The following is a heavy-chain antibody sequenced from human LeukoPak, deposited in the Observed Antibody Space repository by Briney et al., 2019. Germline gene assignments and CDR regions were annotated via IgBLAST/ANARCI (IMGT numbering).Heavy chain of an antibody. J-gene: IGHJ4*02. CDR1: GVTFSSNA. CDR3: AKDPRASSAYYYDRLGY. V-gene: IGHV3-23*01. CDR2: ISGSGGST. D-gene: IGHD3-22*01. Sequence: GGSLRLSCAASGVTFSSNAMSWGRQAPGKGLEWVSAISGSGGSTYYADSVKGRFTISRDNSKSTLNLQMNSLRVEDTAVYYCAKDPRASSAYYYDRLGYWGQGTLVTVSS.